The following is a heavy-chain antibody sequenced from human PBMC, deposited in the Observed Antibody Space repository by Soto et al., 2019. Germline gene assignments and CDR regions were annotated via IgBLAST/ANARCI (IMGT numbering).Heavy chain of an antibody. Sequence: PSETLSLTCTVSGGSISSYYWSWIRQPPGKGLEWIGYIYYSGSTNYNPSLKSRVTISVDTSKNQFSLKLSSVTAADTAVYYCARGEYSSGWYGGGYYYYGMDVWGQGTTVTVSS. CDR2: IYYSGST. CDR1: GGSISSYY. CDR3: ARGEYSSGWYGGGYYYYGMDV. V-gene: IGHV4-59*01. J-gene: IGHJ6*02. D-gene: IGHD6-19*01.